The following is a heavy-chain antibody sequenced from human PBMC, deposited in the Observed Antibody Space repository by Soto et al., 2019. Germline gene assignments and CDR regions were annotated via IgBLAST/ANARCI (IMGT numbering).Heavy chain of an antibody. CDR3: ARDDSYVFYSYYCGMDV. Sequence: ASVKVSCKASGYTFTGYYMHWVRQAPGQGLEWMGWINPNSGGTNYAQKFQGRVTMTRGTSISTAYMELSRLRSDDTAVYYCARDDSYVFYSYYCGMDVWGQGTTVTVAS. V-gene: IGHV1-2*02. CDR1: GYTFTGYY. CDR2: INPNSGGT. J-gene: IGHJ6*02. D-gene: IGHD5-18*01.